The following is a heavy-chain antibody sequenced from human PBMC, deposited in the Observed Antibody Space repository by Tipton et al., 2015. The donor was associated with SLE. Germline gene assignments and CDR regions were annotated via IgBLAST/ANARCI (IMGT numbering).Heavy chain of an antibody. CDR3: AKSRAAVVGEGDY. Sequence: SLRLSCAASGFTFISYGMHWVRQAPGKGLEWVSTISGSGGSTYYADSVKGRFTISRDNSKNTLYLQTNSLRAEDTAVYYCAKSRAAVVGEGDYWGQGTLVTVSS. CDR1: GFTFISYG. V-gene: IGHV3-23*01. CDR2: ISGSGGST. D-gene: IGHD6-13*01. J-gene: IGHJ4*02.